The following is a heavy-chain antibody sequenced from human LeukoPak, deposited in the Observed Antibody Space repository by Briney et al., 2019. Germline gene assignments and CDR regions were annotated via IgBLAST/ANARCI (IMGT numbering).Heavy chain of an antibody. Sequence: GGSLRLSCAASGFSFTSYWMHWVRQVPGKGLMWVARINSAGNSASYGGSVQGRFTISRDNAKNTLSLQMSSLRVEDTCIYDCARDVCVDRDGFFANWGQGTLVTVAS. D-gene: IGHD5-24*01. V-gene: IGHV3-74*01. CDR3: ARDVCVDRDGFFAN. J-gene: IGHJ4*02. CDR2: INSAGNSA. CDR1: GFSFTSYW.